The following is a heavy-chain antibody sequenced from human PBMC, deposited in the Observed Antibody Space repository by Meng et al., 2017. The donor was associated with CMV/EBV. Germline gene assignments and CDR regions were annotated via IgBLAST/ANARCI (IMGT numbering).Heavy chain of an antibody. J-gene: IGHJ4*02. CDR1: GGSISNSLW. Sequence: SETLSLTCAVPGGSISNSLWWSWVRQPTGKGLEWIGEISHSGNTKYNPSLQSRVTISADKTKNDFSLKLTSMTAADTGVYFCARSPGFWSLDYWGQGTLVTVSS. D-gene: IGHD2-8*02. CDR2: ISHSGNT. CDR3: ARSPGFWSLDY. V-gene: IGHV4-4*02.